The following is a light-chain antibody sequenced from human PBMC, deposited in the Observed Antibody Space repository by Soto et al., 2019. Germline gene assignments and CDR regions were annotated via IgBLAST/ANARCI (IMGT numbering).Light chain of an antibody. J-gene: IGKJ1*01. V-gene: IGKV3-20*01. Sequence: VLTQSPGTLSLSPGERATLSCRASQSVSSTFLAWYQQKPGQAPRLLIYGASSRATGIPDRFSGSGSGTDFTLIISRLEPEDFAVYYCQQYDSSPWTFGQGTKVEIK. CDR2: GAS. CDR1: QSVSSTF. CDR3: QQYDSSPWT.